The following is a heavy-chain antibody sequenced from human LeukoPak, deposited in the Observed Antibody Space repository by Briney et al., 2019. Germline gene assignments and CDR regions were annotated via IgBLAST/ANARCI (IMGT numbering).Heavy chain of an antibody. V-gene: IGHV4-61*02. Sequence: PSETLSLTCTVSGGSISSGSYYWSWIQQPAGKGLEWIGRIYTSGSTNYNPSLKSRVTISVDTSKNQFSLKLSSVTAADTAVYYCARDGSGYGDYYYFDYWGQGTLVTVSS. CDR1: GGSISSGSYY. CDR2: IYTSGST. CDR3: ARDGSGYGDYYYFDY. D-gene: IGHD4-17*01. J-gene: IGHJ4*02.